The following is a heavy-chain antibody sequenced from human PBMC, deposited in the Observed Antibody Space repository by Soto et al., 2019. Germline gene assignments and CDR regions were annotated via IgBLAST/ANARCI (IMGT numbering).Heavy chain of an antibody. Sequence: RGSLRLSCAASGFTFSSYGMHWVRQAPGKGLEWVAVISYDGSNKYYADSVKGRFTISRDNSKNTLYLQMNSLRAEDTAVYYCAKEFRDGYPPPVDYWGQGTLVTVSS. D-gene: IGHD5-12*01. V-gene: IGHV3-30*18. CDR2: ISYDGSNK. CDR1: GFTFSSYG. J-gene: IGHJ4*02. CDR3: AKEFRDGYPPPVDY.